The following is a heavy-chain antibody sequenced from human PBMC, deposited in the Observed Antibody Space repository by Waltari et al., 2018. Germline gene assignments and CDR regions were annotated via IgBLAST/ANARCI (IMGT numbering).Heavy chain of an antibody. CDR1: GFSLSKAVMG. V-gene: IGHV2-26*01. Sequence: QVTLKESGPVLVKRTETLTLPCPVSGFSLSKAVMGVLWIRQPPSKALEWLAHIFSNDEKSYSTSLESRLTISKDTSKSQVVLTMTNIDPVDTATYYCARGVVVVPAAIADASRYYYYYMDVWGKGTTVTISS. CDR3: ARGVVVVPAAIADASRYYYYYMDV. D-gene: IGHD2-2*01. J-gene: IGHJ6*03. CDR2: IFSNDEK.